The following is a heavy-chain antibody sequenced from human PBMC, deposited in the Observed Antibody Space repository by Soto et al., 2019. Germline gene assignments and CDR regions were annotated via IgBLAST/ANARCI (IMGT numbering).Heavy chain of an antibody. V-gene: IGHV3-30-3*01. Sequence: QVQLVESGGGVVQPGRSLRLSCAASGFTFSSYAMHWVRQAPGRGLEWVAVISYDGSNKYYADSVKGRFTISRDNSKNTLDLQMISMRAEDTAVYYCARETDSFPKTQDYFDYWGQGSLVTVSS. CDR3: ARETDSFPKTQDYFDY. CDR2: ISYDGSNK. CDR1: GFTFSSYA. D-gene: IGHD3-22*01. J-gene: IGHJ4*02.